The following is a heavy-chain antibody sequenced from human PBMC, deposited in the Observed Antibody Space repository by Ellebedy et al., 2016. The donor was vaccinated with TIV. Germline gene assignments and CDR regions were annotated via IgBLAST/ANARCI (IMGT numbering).Heavy chain of an antibody. J-gene: IGHJ4*02. Sequence: PGGSLRLSCAASGFSCITYGMHWVTQAPGQGLEGLAVMSYDGFNKDYADSVKARFTIPSDNSKSTLYLEMKSLRVEDTAVYYCAREQYPDYEILTGSFDYWGQGALVTVSS. CDR1: GFSCITYG. CDR2: MSYDGFNK. V-gene: IGHV3-33*01. CDR3: AREQYPDYEILTGSFDY. D-gene: IGHD3-9*01.